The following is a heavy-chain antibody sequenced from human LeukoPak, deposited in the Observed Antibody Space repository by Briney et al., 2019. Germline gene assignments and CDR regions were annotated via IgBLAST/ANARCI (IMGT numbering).Heavy chain of an antibody. Sequence: SETLSLTCTVSGGSISSYYWSWIRQPPGKGLEWIGYIYYSGSTNYNPSLKSRVTISVDTSKNQFSLKLSSVTAADTAVYYCARGYCSGGSCVSSDDDAFDIWGLGTMVTVSS. V-gene: IGHV4-59*01. CDR2: IYYSGST. D-gene: IGHD2-15*01. CDR1: GGSISSYY. CDR3: ARGYCSGGSCVSSDDDAFDI. J-gene: IGHJ3*02.